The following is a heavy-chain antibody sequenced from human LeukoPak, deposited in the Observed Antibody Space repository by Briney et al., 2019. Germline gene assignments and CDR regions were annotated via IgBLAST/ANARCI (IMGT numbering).Heavy chain of an antibody. J-gene: IGHJ3*02. V-gene: IGHV5-10-1*01. CDR2: IDPSYSYT. CDR3: ASYDFWSGYKSAFDI. D-gene: IGHD3-3*01. Sequence: GRIDPSYSYTNYSPSFQGHVTISADKSISTAYLQWSSLKASDTAMYYCASYDFWSGYKSAFDIWGQGTMVTVSS.